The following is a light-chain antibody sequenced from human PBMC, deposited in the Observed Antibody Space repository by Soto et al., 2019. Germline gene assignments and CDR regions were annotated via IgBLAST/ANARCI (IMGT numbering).Light chain of an antibody. J-gene: IGKJ4*01. CDR3: QKYNSATIT. CDR1: QGISSY. CDR2: AAS. Sequence: IRKTQSPSSLSASTGDRVNITCRASQGISSYLAWYQQKPGKVPQLLIYAASTLQSGVPSRFSRSGSGTDFTLTISSLQTEEVATYYCQKYNSATITFGGVTKVEIK. V-gene: IGKV1-27*01.